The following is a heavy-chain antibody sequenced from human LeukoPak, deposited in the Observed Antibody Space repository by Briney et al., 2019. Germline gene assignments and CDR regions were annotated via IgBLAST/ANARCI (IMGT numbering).Heavy chain of an antibody. D-gene: IGHD3-16*02. CDR3: VTFGGVIVSRGFDY. CDR1: GGSISSSSYY. Sequence: PSETLSLTCTVSGGSISSSSYYWGWIRQPPGKGLEWIGSIYYSGSTYYNPSLKSRVTISVDTSKNQFSLKLSSVTAADTAVYYCVTFGGVIVSRGFDYWGQGTLVNVSS. J-gene: IGHJ4*02. V-gene: IGHV4-39*07. CDR2: IYYSGST.